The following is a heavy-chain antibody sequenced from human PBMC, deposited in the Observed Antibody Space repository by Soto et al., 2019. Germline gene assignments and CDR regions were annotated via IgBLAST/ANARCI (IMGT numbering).Heavy chain of an antibody. Sequence: EVQLVESGGGLVQPGGSLRLSCAASGFTLSNYWMHWVRQAPGEGLVWVSRIDSYGSTTNYADSVKGRFTVSRDNARNTLYLQMNSLRAEETAIYYCARGGLHAYYKDNWGQGILVTVSS. V-gene: IGHV3-74*01. CDR2: IDSYGSTT. J-gene: IGHJ4*02. CDR1: GFTLSNYW. D-gene: IGHD3-10*01. CDR3: ARGGLHAYYKDN.